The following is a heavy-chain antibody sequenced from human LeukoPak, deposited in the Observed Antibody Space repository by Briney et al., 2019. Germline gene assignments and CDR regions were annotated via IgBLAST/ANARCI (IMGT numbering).Heavy chain of an antibody. CDR1: GYTFTSYD. Sequence: GASVKVSCKASGYTFTSYDINWVRQATGQGLEWMGWMNPNSGNTGYAQKFQGRVTMTRNTSISTAYMELGSLRSEDTAVYYCARGLPSYGNIYYYYYGMDVWGQGTTVTVSS. J-gene: IGHJ6*02. V-gene: IGHV1-8*01. D-gene: IGHD5-18*01. CDR2: MNPNSGNT. CDR3: ARGLPSYGNIYYYYYGMDV.